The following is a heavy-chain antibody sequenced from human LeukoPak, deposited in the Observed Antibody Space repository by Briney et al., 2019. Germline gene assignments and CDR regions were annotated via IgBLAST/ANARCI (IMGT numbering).Heavy chain of an antibody. D-gene: IGHD6-19*01. CDR2: IWYDGTNK. Sequence: PGGSLRLSCAASGFTFSSSGMHWVRQAPGKGLEWVAIIWYDGTNKYYGDSVKGRFTISRDNSKNTLYLQMNSLRAEDTAVYYCAKDRDSSGWYSGYFQHWGQGTLVTVSS. CDR3: AKDRDSSGWYSGYFQH. V-gene: IGHV3-33*06. CDR1: GFTFSSSG. J-gene: IGHJ1*01.